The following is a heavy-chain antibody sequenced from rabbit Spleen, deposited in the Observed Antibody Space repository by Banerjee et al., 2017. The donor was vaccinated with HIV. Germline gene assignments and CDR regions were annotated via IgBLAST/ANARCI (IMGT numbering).Heavy chain of an antibody. D-gene: IGHD8-1*01. CDR3: ARDSGTSFSSYGMDL. Sequence: QSLEESGGGLVQPEGSLTLTCTASGFSFSSNYYICWVRQAPGKGLEWIACIDTGSRDFTYYASWAKGRFTISKTSSPTVTLQMTSLTVADTATYFCARDSGTSFSSYGMDLWGPGTLVTVS. CDR1: GFSFSSNYY. CDR2: IDTGSRDFT. J-gene: IGHJ6*01. V-gene: IGHV1S40*01.